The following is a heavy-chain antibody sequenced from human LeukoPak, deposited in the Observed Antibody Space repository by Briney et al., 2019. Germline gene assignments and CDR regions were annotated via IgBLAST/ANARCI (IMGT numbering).Heavy chain of an antibody. D-gene: IGHD7-27*01. J-gene: IGHJ4*02. CDR3: ARGKSRLLGDY. CDR1: GFTFSSYR. Sequence: GGSLRLSCAASGFTFSSYRMNWVRQAPGKGLEWVSYISISNSTVYYANSVKGRFTISRGNAKNSLYLQMNSLRAEDTAVYYCARGKSRLLGDYWGQGTLVTVSS. CDR2: ISISNSTV. V-gene: IGHV3-48*01.